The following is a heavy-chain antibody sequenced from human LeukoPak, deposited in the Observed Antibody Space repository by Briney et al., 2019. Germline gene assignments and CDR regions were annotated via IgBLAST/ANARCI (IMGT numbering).Heavy chain of an antibody. Sequence: ASVKVSCKASGYTFTSYGISWVRQAPGQGLESMGWISAYNGNTNYAQKLQGRVTMTTDTSTSTAYMELRSLRSDDTAVYYCARDADSSGWHDAFDIWGQGTMVTVSS. CDR1: GYTFTSYG. CDR2: ISAYNGNT. J-gene: IGHJ3*02. V-gene: IGHV1-18*01. D-gene: IGHD6-19*01. CDR3: ARDADSSGWHDAFDI.